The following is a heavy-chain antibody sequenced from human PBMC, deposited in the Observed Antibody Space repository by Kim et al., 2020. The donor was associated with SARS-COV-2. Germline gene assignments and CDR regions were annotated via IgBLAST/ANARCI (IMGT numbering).Heavy chain of an antibody. CDR3: AREGDYDAFDI. D-gene: IGHD2-21*01. V-gene: IGHV3-33*01. CDR2: K. Sequence: KYHAASVKGRLTISRDNSKNTLYLQMNSLGAEDTAVYYCAREGDYDAFDIWGQGTMVTVSS. J-gene: IGHJ3*02.